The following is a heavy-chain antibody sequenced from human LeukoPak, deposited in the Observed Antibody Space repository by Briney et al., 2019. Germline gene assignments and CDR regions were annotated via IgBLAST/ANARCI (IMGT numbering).Heavy chain of an antibody. Sequence: KASETLSLTCTVSGGSISSYYWSWIRQPPGKGLEWIGYIYYSGTTNYNPSHKSRGTISVDTSKSQFCLKLSSVTAADTAVYYCASTRRGAAALYYWGQGNLVTVSS. J-gene: IGHJ4*02. V-gene: IGHV4-59*01. CDR3: ASTRRGAAALYY. CDR2: IYYSGTT. D-gene: IGHD6-13*01. CDR1: GGSISSYY.